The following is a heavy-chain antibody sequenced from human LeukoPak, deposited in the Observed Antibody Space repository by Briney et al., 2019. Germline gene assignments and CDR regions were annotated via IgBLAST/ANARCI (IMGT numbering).Heavy chain of an antibody. V-gene: IGHV4-59*01. D-gene: IGHD3-10*01. CDR2: IYYSGST. Sequence: MSSETLSLTCTVSGGSISSYYWSWIRQPPGKGLEWIGYIYYSGSTNYNPPLKSRVTISVDTSKNQFSLKLSSVTAADTAVYYCARAVGSGSFQTYYYYMDVWGKGTTVTISS. CDR1: GGSISSYY. CDR3: ARAVGSGSFQTYYYYMDV. J-gene: IGHJ6*03.